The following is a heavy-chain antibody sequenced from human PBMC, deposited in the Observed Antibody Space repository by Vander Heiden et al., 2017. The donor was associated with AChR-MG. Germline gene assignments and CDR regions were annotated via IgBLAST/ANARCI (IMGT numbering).Heavy chain of an antibody. CDR2: ISGSGGST. V-gene: IGHV3-23*01. D-gene: IGHD3-10*01. CDR1: GFTFRRDA. Sequence: EVQLSESGGGLVQPGGSLRLSCAASGFTFRRDAMSWVRQAPGKGLEWVSAISGSGGSTYYADSVKGRFTISRDNSKNTLYLQMNSLRAEDTAVYYCAKAVRGVIIAYSYFDYWGQGTLVTVSS. J-gene: IGHJ4*02. CDR3: AKAVRGVIIAYSYFDY.